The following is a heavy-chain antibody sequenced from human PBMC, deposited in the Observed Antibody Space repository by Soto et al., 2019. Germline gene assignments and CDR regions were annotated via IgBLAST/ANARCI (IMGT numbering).Heavy chain of an antibody. CDR2: IYHSGST. CDR3: AGDPMKTEWELHGSFDY. J-gene: IGHJ4*02. D-gene: IGHD1-26*01. Sequence: QVQLQESGPGLVKPSGTLSLTCAVSGDSISSSNWWSWVRQPPGKGLEWIGEIYHSGSTNYNPSLWGRVAISVDTPNNQFSLTLTSVPAAATAVYYCAGDPMKTEWELHGSFDYWGQGTLVTVSS. CDR1: GDSISSSNW. V-gene: IGHV4-4*02.